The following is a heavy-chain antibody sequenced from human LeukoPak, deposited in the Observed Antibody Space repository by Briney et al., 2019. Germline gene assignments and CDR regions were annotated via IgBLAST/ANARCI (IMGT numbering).Heavy chain of an antibody. Sequence: GASVKVSCKASGGTFSSYAISWVRQAPGQGLEWMGGIIPIFGTANYAQKFQGRVTITTDESTSTAYMGLSSLRSEDTAVYYCASRSGPAAMVWARNAFDIWGQGTMVTVSS. J-gene: IGHJ3*02. V-gene: IGHV1-69*05. CDR3: ASRSGPAAMVWARNAFDI. CDR2: IIPIFGTA. CDR1: GGTFSSYA. D-gene: IGHD2-2*01.